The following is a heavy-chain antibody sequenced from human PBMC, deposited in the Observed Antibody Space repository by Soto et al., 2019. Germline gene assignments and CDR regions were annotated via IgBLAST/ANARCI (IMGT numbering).Heavy chain of an antibody. Sequence: ASVKVSCKASGYTFTGYYMHWVRQAPGQGLEWMGWINPNSGGTNYAQKFQGWVTMTRDTSISTAYMELSRLRSDDTAVYYCARRPSGYSYGYDYWREGNLLTVPS. CDR1: GYTFTGYY. CDR3: ARRPSGYSYGYDY. V-gene: IGHV1-2*04. J-gene: IGHJ4*02. CDR2: INPNSGGT. D-gene: IGHD5-18*01.